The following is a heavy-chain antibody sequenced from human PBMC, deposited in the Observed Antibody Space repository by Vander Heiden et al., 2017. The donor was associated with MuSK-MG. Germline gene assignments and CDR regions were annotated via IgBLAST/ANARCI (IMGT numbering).Heavy chain of an antibody. D-gene: IGHD2-2*01. J-gene: IGHJ6*03. CDR3: ARAGRTSRAGYYYMDV. V-gene: IGHV4-31*03. Sequence: QVQLQESGPGLVKPAQTLSLTCTVSGGSISSGNYYWSWIRQHPGKGLGWIGYIYYSGSTSYNPSLKGRVTISVDTSKNQFSLKLSSVTAADTAVYYCARAGRTSRAGYYYMDVWGKGTTVTVSS. CDR2: IYYSGST. CDR1: GGSISSGNYY.